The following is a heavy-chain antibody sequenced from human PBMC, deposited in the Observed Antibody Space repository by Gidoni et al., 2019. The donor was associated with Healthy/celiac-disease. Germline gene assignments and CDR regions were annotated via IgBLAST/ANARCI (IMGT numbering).Heavy chain of an antibody. V-gene: IGHV4-39*01. Sequence: QLQLQESGPGLVKPSETLSLTCTVSGGAIRSSSYYWGWIRQPPGKGLGWFGSNYCRGSTHYNPSLKSRVTISVDTSKNQFSLKLSSVTAADTAVYYCARHEDLDEYSGIFGFDYWGQGTLVTVSS. D-gene: IGHD1-26*01. J-gene: IGHJ4*02. CDR2: NYCRGST. CDR1: GGAIRSSSYY. CDR3: ARHEDLDEYSGIFGFDY.